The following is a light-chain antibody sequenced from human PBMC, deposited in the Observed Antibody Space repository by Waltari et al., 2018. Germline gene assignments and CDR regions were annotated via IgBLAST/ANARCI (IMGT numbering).Light chain of an antibody. J-gene: IGKJ3*01. CDR3: QQYGTSVFS. CDR1: QSVGHTY. Sequence: ETVLTQSPGSLSLSPGEIATLSCRASQSVGHTYLAWYQQRPGQAPRLLIYAASSRATGVPDRFSGSGSGSGSGTNFTLTISRLEPEDFAVYYCQQYGTSVFSFGPGTKVDF. CDR2: AAS. V-gene: IGKV3-20*01.